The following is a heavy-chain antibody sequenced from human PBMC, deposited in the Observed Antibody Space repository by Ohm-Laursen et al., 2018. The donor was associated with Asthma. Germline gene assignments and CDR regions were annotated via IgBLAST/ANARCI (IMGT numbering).Heavy chain of an antibody. CDR3: AKVVLMDV. D-gene: IGHD6-6*01. CDR2: ISYDGSNK. V-gene: IGHV3-30-3*01. Sequence: SLRLSCTASGFTFSNFAMHWVRQAPGKGLEWVAVISYDGSNKYYADSVKGRFTISRDNSKNTLYLQMNSLRAEDTAVYYCAKVVLMDVWGQGTTVTVSS. CDR1: GFTFSNFA. J-gene: IGHJ6*02.